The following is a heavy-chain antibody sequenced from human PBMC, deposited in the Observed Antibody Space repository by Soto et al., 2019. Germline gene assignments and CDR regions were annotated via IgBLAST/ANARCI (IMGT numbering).Heavy chain of an antibody. D-gene: IGHD3-3*01. CDR1: GGTFSSYA. Sequence: ASVKVSCKASGGTFSSYAISWVRQAPGQGLEWMGGIIPIFGTANYAQKFQGRVTITADESTSTAYMELSSLRSEETAVYYCAISSYDFWSGYYSLDSWFDPWGQGTLVTVSS. V-gene: IGHV1-69*13. J-gene: IGHJ5*02. CDR3: AISSYDFWSGYYSLDSWFDP. CDR2: IIPIFGTA.